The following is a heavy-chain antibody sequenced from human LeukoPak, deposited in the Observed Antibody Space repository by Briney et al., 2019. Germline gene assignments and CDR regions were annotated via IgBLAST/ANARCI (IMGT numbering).Heavy chain of an antibody. J-gene: IGHJ3*02. D-gene: IGHD3-22*01. V-gene: IGHV4-59*01. CDR3: ARVKDDSSGYSHDAFDI. CDR2: IYYSGST. Sequence: SETLSRTCTVSGGSISSYYWSWIRQPPGKGLEWIGYIYYSGSTNYNPSLKSRVTISVDTSKNQFSLKLSSVTAADTAVYYCARVKDDSSGYSHDAFDIWGQGTMVTVSS. CDR1: GGSISSYY.